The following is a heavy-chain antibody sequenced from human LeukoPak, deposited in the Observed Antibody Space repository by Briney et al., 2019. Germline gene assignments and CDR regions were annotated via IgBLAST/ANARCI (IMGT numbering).Heavy chain of an antibody. CDR3: ARLEPVDSSGWYSYNWFDP. Sequence: GESLKISCKGSGYSFTNYWIGWVRQMPGKGLEWMGIIYPADSDTKYSPSFQGQVTISADKSISTAYLQWSSLKASDTAMYYCARLEPVDSSGWYSYNWFDPWGQGTLVTVSS. V-gene: IGHV5-51*01. D-gene: IGHD6-19*01. CDR1: GYSFTNYW. CDR2: IYPADSDT. J-gene: IGHJ5*02.